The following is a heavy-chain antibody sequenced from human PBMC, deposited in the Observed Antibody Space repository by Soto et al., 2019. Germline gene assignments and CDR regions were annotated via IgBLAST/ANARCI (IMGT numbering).Heavy chain of an antibody. CDR3: AKERSVLRFLEWFPFVDY. J-gene: IGHJ4*02. V-gene: IGHV3-23*01. Sequence: GGSLRLSCAASGFTFSSYAMSWVRQAPGKGLEWVSAISGSGGSTYYADSVKGRFTISRDNSKNTLYLQMNSLRAEDTAVYYCAKERSVLRFLEWFPFVDYWDQGTLVTVSS. CDR2: ISGSGGST. CDR1: GFTFSSYA. D-gene: IGHD3-3*01.